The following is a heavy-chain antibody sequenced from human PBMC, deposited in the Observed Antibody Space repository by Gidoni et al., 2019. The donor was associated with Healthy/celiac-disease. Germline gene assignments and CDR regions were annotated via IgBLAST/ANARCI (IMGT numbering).Heavy chain of an antibody. CDR1: GGSISRSNW. Sequence: QVQLQESGPGLVRPSGTLSLTCAVSGGSISRSNWWSWVRQPPGKGLEWIGEIYPSGSTNYNPSLKSRVTISVDKSKNQFSLKLSSVTAADTAVYYCARVSGYSSKTVIDYWGQGTLVTVSS. V-gene: IGHV4-4*02. CDR2: IYPSGST. CDR3: ARVSGYSSKTVIDY. J-gene: IGHJ4*02. D-gene: IGHD6-19*01.